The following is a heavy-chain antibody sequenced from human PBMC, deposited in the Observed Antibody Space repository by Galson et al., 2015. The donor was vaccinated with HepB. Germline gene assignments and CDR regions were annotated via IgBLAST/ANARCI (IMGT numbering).Heavy chain of an antibody. CDR1: GYRFISYG. V-gene: IGHV1-18*04. Sequence: SVKVSCKASGYRFISYGISWVRLAPGQGLQWMGWISPYNGNTDYAQNLQGRVTMTTDTPTSTAYMEIRSLRSDDTAVYYCVRETGRQWLSRLIYYFDYGGQGTLVTVSS. J-gene: IGHJ4*02. D-gene: IGHD6-19*01. CDR2: ISPYNGNT. CDR3: VRETGRQWLSRLIYYFDY.